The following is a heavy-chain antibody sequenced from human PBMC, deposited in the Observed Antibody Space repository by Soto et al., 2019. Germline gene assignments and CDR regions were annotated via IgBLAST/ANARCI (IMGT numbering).Heavy chain of an antibody. J-gene: IGHJ4*02. CDR2: INYSGST. D-gene: IGHD6-13*01. Sequence: PSETLSLTCTVSGGSISSSSYYWGWIRQPPGKGLEWIGEINYSGSTYYNPSLKSRVTISVDTSKNQFSLKLSSVTAADTAVYYCARAGYSSSWYRSIGYWGQGTLVTVSS. CDR3: ARAGYSSSWYRSIGY. V-gene: IGHV4-39*07. CDR1: GGSISSSSYY.